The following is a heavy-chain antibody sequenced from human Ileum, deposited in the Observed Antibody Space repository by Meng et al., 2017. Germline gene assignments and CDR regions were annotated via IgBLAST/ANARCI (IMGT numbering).Heavy chain of an antibody. CDR1: NGSLTNVNNY. J-gene: IGHJ4*02. D-gene: IGHD5-18*01. V-gene: IGHV4-30-4*01. CDR2: INYDGSS. Sequence: QVQLQESGPGRVKPSQTLSLTGRVSNGSLTNVNNYWNWIRQAPGQALEHIGYINYDGSSYATPSLKSRVTMSIDTSTNQFSLRLDSVTAADTAVYYCAREFYVDTAMVIDSWGPGALVTVSS. CDR3: AREFYVDTAMVIDS.